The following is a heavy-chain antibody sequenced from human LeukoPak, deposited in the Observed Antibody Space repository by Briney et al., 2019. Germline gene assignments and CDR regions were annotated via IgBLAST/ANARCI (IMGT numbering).Heavy chain of an antibody. Sequence: RRSLRLSCAASGFSVRDYAMHWVRQAPGKGLEWVAVMSYEETYKNYAEAVKGRFTISRDDSKNTLFLQVSSLRPEDTAVYYCARDFGVIRRSWGQGTLVSVSS. CDR3: ARDFGVIRRS. CDR1: GFSVRDYA. J-gene: IGHJ5*02. V-gene: IGHV3-30-3*01. CDR2: MSYEETYK. D-gene: IGHD3-3*01.